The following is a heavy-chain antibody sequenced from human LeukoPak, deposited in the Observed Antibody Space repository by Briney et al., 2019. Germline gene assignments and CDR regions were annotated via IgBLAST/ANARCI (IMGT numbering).Heavy chain of an antibody. Sequence: GGSLRLSCAASGFTFSSYEMNWVRQAPGKGLEWVSYISSSGSTIYYADSVKGRFTISRDNAKNSLYLRMNSLRVEDTAVYYCARDSSMLRGPLVIYYFDFWGQGTLVTVSS. J-gene: IGHJ4*02. CDR3: ARDSSMLRGPLVIYYFDF. CDR1: GFTFSSYE. V-gene: IGHV3-48*03. D-gene: IGHD3-10*01. CDR2: ISSSGSTI.